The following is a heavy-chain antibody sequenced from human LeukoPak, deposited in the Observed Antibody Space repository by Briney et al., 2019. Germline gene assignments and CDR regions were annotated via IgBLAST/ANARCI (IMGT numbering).Heavy chain of an antibody. CDR1: GGSISGYY. CDR3: ARGSGGGSGNNYKDHYYGMDV. V-gene: IGHV4-4*07. CDR2: IHSSGTT. D-gene: IGHD3-10*01. J-gene: IGHJ6*02. Sequence: SETLSLTCTVSGGSISGYYCSWIRRPAGKPLELSWRIHSSGTTNYNPPLESRVTTSLDTSKNQFSLKLNSVTAADTAVYYCARGSGGGSGNNYKDHYYGMDVWGQGTTVTVSS.